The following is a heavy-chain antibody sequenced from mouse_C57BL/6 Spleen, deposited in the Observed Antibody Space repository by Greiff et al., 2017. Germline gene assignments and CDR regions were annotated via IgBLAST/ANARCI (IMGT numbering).Heavy chain of an antibody. CDR3: ARQDGSRPFDY. J-gene: IGHJ2*01. V-gene: IGHV1-80*01. CDR2: IYPGDGDT. Sequence: QVHVKQSGAELVKPGASVKISCKASGYAFSSYWMNWVKQRPGKGLEWIGQIYPGDGDTNYNGKFKGKATLTADKSSSTAYMQLSSLTSEDSAVYFCARQDGSRPFDYWGQGTTLTVSS. D-gene: IGHD1-1*01. CDR1: GYAFSSYW.